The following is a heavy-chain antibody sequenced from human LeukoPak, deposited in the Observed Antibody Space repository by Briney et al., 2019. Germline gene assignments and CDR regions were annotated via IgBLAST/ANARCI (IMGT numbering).Heavy chain of an antibody. D-gene: IGHD5-12*01. CDR3: AKSGGYYYYGMDV. CDR2: ISSSGSTI. J-gene: IGHJ6*02. V-gene: IGHV3-48*03. Sequence: PGWSLRLSCAASGFTLSSYEMNWVRQAPGKGLEWVSYISSSGSTIYYADSVKGRFTISRDNAKNSLYLQMNSLRAEDTAVYYCAKSGGYYYYGMDVWGQGTTVTVSS. CDR1: GFTLSSYE.